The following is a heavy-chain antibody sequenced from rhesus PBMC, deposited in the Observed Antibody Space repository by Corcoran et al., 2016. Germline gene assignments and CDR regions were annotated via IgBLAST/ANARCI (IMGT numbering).Heavy chain of an antibody. CDR2: ITYSRST. Sequence: QVQLQESGPGLVKPSETLSLTCAVSGCSSSSGYYYWSWIRQPPGKGLEWIGYITYSRSTTYNPSLKSRVTISRDTSKNQFSLKLSSVTAADTAVYYCARETGIAAGFDYWGQGVLVTVSS. CDR1: GCSSSSGYYY. CDR3: ARETGIAAGFDY. D-gene: IGHD6-13*01. J-gene: IGHJ4*01. V-gene: IGHV4-122*02.